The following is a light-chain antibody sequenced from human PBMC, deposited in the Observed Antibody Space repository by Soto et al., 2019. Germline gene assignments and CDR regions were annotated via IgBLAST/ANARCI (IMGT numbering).Light chain of an antibody. Sequence: QSVLTQPASVSGSPGQSITISCIGTSSDIGAYNYVSWCQQHPGKVPKLMIYEVTNRPSGLSNRFSGSKSGNTASLTISGLQAEDEAEYFCSSYSSTSTLYVFGTGTKVT. J-gene: IGLJ1*01. CDR1: SSDIGAYNY. CDR3: SSYSSTSTLYV. V-gene: IGLV2-14*01. CDR2: EVT.